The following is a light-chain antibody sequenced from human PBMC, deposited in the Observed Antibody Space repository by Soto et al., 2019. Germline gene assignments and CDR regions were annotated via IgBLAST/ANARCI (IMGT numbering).Light chain of an antibody. CDR1: SSDIGLYNY. CDR2: EVN. V-gene: IGLV2-14*01. CDR3: SSLSTTSTPMV. Sequence: QSVLGQPASMSGSPGQSITIPCTGASSDIGLYNYVSWYQHHPGKAPKLLISEVNVRPSGLSDRFPASKAGNTASLTISGLQPEDEAYYYCSSLSTTSTPMVFGSGTKVTVL. J-gene: IGLJ1*01.